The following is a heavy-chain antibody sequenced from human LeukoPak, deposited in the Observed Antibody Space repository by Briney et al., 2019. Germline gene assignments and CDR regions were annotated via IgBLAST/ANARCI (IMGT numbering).Heavy chain of an antibody. CDR2: VFYTGST. CDR1: GGSISSYY. D-gene: IGHD6-19*01. J-gene: IGHJ3*02. Sequence: SQTLSLTCTVSGGSISSYYWTWIRRPPGKGLEWIGYVFYTGSTNYTPSLKSLVTLSVDTSKNQFSLRLRAMTAADTAVYYCARTAGRGVDDAFDIWGQGTMVTVSS. CDR3: ARTAGRGVDDAFDI. V-gene: IGHV4-59*08.